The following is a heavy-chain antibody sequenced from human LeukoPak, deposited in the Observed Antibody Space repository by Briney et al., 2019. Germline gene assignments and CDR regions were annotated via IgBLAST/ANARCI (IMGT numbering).Heavy chain of an antibody. D-gene: IGHD1-26*01. CDR2: FDPEDGET. Sequence: ASVKVSCKASGYTFISYYINWVRQAPGKGLEGMGGFDPEDGETIYAQKFQGRVTMTEDTSTDTAYMELSSLRSEDTAVYYCATVEVGATNFDYWGQGTLVTVSS. V-gene: IGHV1-24*01. J-gene: IGHJ4*02. CDR1: GYTFISYY. CDR3: ATVEVGATNFDY.